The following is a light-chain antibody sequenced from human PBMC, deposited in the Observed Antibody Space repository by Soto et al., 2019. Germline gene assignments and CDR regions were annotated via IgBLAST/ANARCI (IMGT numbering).Light chain of an antibody. V-gene: IGKV3-11*01. CDR1: QNIGSY. CDR2: DAS. J-gene: IGKJ4*01. Sequence: EIVLTQSPATLSSSPGESATLSCRASQNIGSYLLWYQQKPGQAPRLLIYDASTRASGIPPRFSGRGSGTDFSLTISSLEPEDFAVYYCQQRSSRPPLTFGGGTKVDIK. CDR3: QQRSSRPPLT.